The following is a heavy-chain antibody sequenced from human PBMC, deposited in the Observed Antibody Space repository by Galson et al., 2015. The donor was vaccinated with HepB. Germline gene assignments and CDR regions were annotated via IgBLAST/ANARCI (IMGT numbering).Heavy chain of an antibody. CDR2: IKQDGSEK. Sequence: LRLSCAASGFTFSSYWMSWVRQAPGKGLEWVANIKQDGSEKYYVDSVKGRFTISRDNAKNSLYLQMNSLRAEDTAVYYCARDEKYYYDSSGSNFDYWGQGTLVTVSS. D-gene: IGHD3-22*01. V-gene: IGHV3-7*03. J-gene: IGHJ4*02. CDR1: GFTFSSYW. CDR3: ARDEKYYYDSSGSNFDY.